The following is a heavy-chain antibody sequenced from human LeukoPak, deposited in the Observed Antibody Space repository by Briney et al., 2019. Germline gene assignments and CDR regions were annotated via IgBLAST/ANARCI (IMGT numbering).Heavy chain of an antibody. V-gene: IGHV1-18*01. J-gene: IGHJ4*02. CDR2: ISAYNGNT. D-gene: IGHD3-3*01. CDR3: ARDLYYDFWSGYYTWDY. CDR1: GYTFTSYG. Sequence: ASVKVSCKASGYTFTSYGISWVRQAPGQGLEWMGWISAYNGNTNYAQKLQGRVTMTTDTSTSTAYMELRSLRSDDTAVYYCARDLYYDFWSGYYTWDYWGQGTLVTVSS.